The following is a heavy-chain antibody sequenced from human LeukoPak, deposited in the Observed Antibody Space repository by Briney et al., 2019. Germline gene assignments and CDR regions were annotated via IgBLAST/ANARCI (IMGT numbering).Heavy chain of an antibody. CDR1: GGSISSSSYY. Sequence: PSETLSLTCTVSGGSISSSSYYWGWIRQPPGKGLEWIGSIYYSGSTYYNPSLKSPVTISVDTSKNQFSLKLSSVTAADTAVYYCARRGEYCSSTSCYLYYFDYWGQGTLVTVSS. CDR2: IYYSGST. V-gene: IGHV4-39*01. CDR3: ARRGEYCSSTSCYLYYFDY. D-gene: IGHD2-2*01. J-gene: IGHJ4*02.